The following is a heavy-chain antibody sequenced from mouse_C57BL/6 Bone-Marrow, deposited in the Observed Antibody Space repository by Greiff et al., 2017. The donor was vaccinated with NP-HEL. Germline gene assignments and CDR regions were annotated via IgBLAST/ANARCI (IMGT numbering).Heavy chain of an antibody. CDR3: ARQAARYAMDY. CDR1: GFTFSSYG. V-gene: IGHV5-6*01. Sequence: EVHLVESGGDLVKPGGSLKLSCAASGFTFSSYGMSWVRQTPDKRLEWVATISSGGSYTYYPDSVKGRFTISRDNAKNTLYLQMSSLKSEDTAMYYCARQAARYAMDYWGQGTSVTVSS. CDR2: ISSGGSYT. D-gene: IGHD6-1*01. J-gene: IGHJ4*01.